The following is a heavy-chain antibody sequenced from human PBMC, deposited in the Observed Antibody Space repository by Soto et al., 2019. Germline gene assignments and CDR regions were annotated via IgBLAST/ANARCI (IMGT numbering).Heavy chain of an antibody. CDR3: AGVGGGYSGYDYYFDY. J-gene: IGHJ4*02. CDR2: ISSSSSYI. Sequence: EVQLVESGGGLVKPGGSLRLSCAASGFTFSSYSMNWVRQAPGKGLEWVSSISSSSSYIYYADSVKGRFTISRDNAKNSLYLQMNSLRAEDTAVYYCAGVGGGYSGYDYYFDYWGQGTLVTVSS. D-gene: IGHD5-12*01. CDR1: GFTFSSYS. V-gene: IGHV3-21*01.